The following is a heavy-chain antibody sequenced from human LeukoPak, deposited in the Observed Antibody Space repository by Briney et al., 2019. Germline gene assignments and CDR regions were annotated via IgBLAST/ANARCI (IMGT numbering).Heavy chain of an antibody. V-gene: IGHV1-69*05. Sequence: GASVTVSCKASGGTFSSYAISWVRQAPGQGLEWMGGIIPIFGTADYAQKFQGRVTITTDESTSTAYMELSSLRSEDTAVYYCARGVVVPAATYYYYYMDVWGKGTTVTVSS. J-gene: IGHJ6*03. CDR2: IIPIFGTA. D-gene: IGHD2-2*01. CDR3: ARGVVVPAATYYYYYMDV. CDR1: GGTFSSYA.